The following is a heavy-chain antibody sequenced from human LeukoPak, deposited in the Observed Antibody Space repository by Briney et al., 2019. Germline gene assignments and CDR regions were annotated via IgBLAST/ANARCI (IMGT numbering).Heavy chain of an antibody. D-gene: IGHD2-2*01. Sequence: ASVKVSCKASGGTFSSYAFSWVRQAPGQGLEWMGGIIPIFGTANYAQKFQGRVTITTDESTSTAYMELSSLRSEDTAVYYCARDRGLGYCSSTSCYPFDYWGQGTLVTVSS. CDR2: IIPIFGTA. CDR3: ARDRGLGYCSSTSCYPFDY. V-gene: IGHV1-69*05. CDR1: GGTFSSYA. J-gene: IGHJ4*02.